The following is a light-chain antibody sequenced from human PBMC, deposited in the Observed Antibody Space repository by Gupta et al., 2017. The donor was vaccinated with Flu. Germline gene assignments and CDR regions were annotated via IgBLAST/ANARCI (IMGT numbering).Light chain of an antibody. CDR1: QSVSSN. CDR2: GAS. J-gene: IGKJ2*01. CDR3: QQYNNWPLT. V-gene: IGKV3-15*01. Sequence: DIVMTQSPATLSVSRGERATLSCRASQSVSSNLAWYQQKPGQAPRLLIYGASTRATGIPARFSGSGSGTEFTLTISSLQSEDFAVYYCQQYNNWPLTFGQGTKLEIK.